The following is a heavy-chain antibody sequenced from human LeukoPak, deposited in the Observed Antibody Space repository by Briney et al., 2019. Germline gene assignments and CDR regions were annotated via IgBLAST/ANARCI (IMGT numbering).Heavy chain of an antibody. CDR1: GGSFSTYY. CDR2: IYYSGST. CDR3: ASAEATRAYCGSGSCYSYYYYGLDV. V-gene: IGHV4-59*08. J-gene: IGHJ6*02. Sequence: PSETLSLTCTVSGGSFSTYYWNWIRQPPGKGLEWIGYIYYSGSTDYNPSLKSRVTMSLDTSKNQFSLKLSSVTAADTAVYYCASAEATRAYCGSGSCYSYYYYGLDVWGQGTTVTVSS. D-gene: IGHD2-15*01.